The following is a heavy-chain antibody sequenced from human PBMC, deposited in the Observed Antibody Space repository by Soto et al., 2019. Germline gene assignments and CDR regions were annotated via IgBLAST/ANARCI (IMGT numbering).Heavy chain of an antibody. CDR2: IDWDDDK. D-gene: IGHD5-12*01. CDR3: AGRIGEYGGNDRKQGAFDI. CDR1: GFSLSTSGMC. Sequence: SGPTLVNPTQTLTLTCTFSGFSLSTSGMCVSWIRQPPGKALEWLARIDWDDDKYYSTSLKTRLTISKDTSKNQVVLTMTKMDLVDTATYYCAGRIGEYGGNDRKQGAFDIWGQGTMVTVSS. J-gene: IGHJ3*02. V-gene: IGHV2-70*11.